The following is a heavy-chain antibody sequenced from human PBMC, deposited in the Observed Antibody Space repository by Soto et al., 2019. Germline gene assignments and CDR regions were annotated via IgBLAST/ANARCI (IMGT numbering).Heavy chain of an antibody. Sequence: GGSLRLSCAASGFTVSSNYMSWVRQAPGKGLEWVSVIYSGGSTYYADSVKGRFTISRDNSKNTLYLQMNSLRAEDTAVYYCARGLGQWQMLWYFDYWGQGTLVTVSS. CDR2: IYSGGST. CDR1: GFTVSSNY. V-gene: IGHV3-53*01. D-gene: IGHD6-19*01. CDR3: ARGLGQWQMLWYFDY. J-gene: IGHJ4*02.